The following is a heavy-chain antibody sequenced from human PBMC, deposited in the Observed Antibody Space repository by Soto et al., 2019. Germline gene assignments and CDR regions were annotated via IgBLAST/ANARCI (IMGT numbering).Heavy chain of an antibody. CDR2: ISASSSTI. CDR3: VRAAGPANSGYGY. J-gene: IGHJ4*02. D-gene: IGHD3-9*01. CDR1: GLSFSDYN. Sequence: EVHLLESGGALVQPGGSLRLSCAASGLSFSDYNMNWVRQAPGKGLEWVSYISASSSTIYYADSVKGRFTISRDNGKNSLYLQMGSLRDEKTAVYYGVRAAGPANSGYGYWGQGTVVIVSS. V-gene: IGHV3-48*02.